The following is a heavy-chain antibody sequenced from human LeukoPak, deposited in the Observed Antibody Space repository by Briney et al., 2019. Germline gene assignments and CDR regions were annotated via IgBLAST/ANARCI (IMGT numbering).Heavy chain of an antibody. Sequence: GGSLRLSCAASGFTFSSYWMSWVRQAPGKGLEWVSYISSSGSTIYYADSVKGRFTISRDNAKNSLYLQMNSLRAEDTAVYYCARDHSYEMTYYWGQGTLVTVSS. D-gene: IGHD3-22*01. V-gene: IGHV3-48*04. CDR2: ISSSGSTI. CDR3: ARDHSYEMTYY. CDR1: GFTFSSYW. J-gene: IGHJ4*02.